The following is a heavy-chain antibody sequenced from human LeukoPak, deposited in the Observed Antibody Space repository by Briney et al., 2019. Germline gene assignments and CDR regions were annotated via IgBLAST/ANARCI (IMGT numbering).Heavy chain of an antibody. D-gene: IGHD1-20*01. J-gene: IGHJ4*02. CDR1: GFTFSSYG. V-gene: IGHV3-33*01. Sequence: GRSLRLSCAASGFTFSSYGMRWVRQAPGKGLEWVAVIWYDGSNKYYADSVKGRFTISRDNSKNTLYLQMNSLRAEDTAVYYCARACITGTTFFDYWGQGTLVTVSS. CDR2: IWYDGSNK. CDR3: ARACITGTTFFDY.